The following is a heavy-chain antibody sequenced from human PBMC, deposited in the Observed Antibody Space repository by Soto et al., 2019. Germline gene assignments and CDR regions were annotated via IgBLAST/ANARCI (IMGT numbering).Heavy chain of an antibody. CDR3: ARHFDVDPSLDHYYFDL. J-gene: IGHJ2*01. V-gene: IGHV4-4*07. Sequence: PSETLSLTCTVSGVSITPYFWSWIRQPAGEAPEWLGHIYASGRTTYNPSLKSRVTMFVSQTQVSLRLTSVTAADTAVYYCARHFDVDPSLDHYYFDLWGRGALVTAPQ. CDR2: IYASGRT. D-gene: IGHD3-9*01. CDR1: GVSITPYF.